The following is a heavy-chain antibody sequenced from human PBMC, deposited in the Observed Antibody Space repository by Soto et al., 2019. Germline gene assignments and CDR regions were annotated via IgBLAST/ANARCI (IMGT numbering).Heavy chain of an antibody. D-gene: IGHD2-2*01. J-gene: IGHJ3*02. CDR3: ARLYCSSTSCYSVGAFDI. V-gene: IGHV3-33*01. CDR2: IWFDGSDK. CDR1: GFTFSSYG. Sequence: GGSLRLSCAASGFTFSSYGMHWVRQAPGKGLEWVALIWFDGSDKYYTDSVKGRFTISRDNSKSTLYLQMNSLRAGDTAVYYCARLYCSSTSCYSVGAFDIRGQGTMVTV.